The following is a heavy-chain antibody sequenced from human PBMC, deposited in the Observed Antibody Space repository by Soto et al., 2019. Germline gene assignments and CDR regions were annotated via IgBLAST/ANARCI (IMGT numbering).Heavy chain of an antibody. V-gene: IGHV4-4*07. Sequence: QVQLQESGPGLVKPSETLSLTCNVSGGSFSSYFWTWIRQPAGTGLEWIGRIHTSGRSNYNRSLKSRVTMTVDTSRNHFSLKLRSVTAADTAVYYCARGPRYYGSGSFYYGMDVWGQGTTVAVS. CDR2: IHTSGRS. D-gene: IGHD3-10*01. J-gene: IGHJ6*02. CDR3: ARGPRYYGSGSFYYGMDV. CDR1: GGSFSSYF.